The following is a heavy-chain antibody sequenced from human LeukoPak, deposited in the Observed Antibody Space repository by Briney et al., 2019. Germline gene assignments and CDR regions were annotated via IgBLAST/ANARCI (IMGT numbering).Heavy chain of an antibody. Sequence: GGSLGLSCVASGFTFSSYWMHWVRQAPGKGLVWVSRINNDGSTTTYADSVTGRFTISRDNAKNTLYLQMNSLRAEDTAVYYCTRDTRGTIGTTTLDYWGQGTLVTVSS. D-gene: IGHD1-1*01. CDR3: TRDTRGTIGTTTLDY. CDR2: INNDGSTT. J-gene: IGHJ4*02. CDR1: GFTFSSYW. V-gene: IGHV3-74*01.